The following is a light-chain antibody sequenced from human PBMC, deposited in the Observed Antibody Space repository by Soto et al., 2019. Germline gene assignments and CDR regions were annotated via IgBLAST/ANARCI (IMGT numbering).Light chain of an antibody. Sequence: ELVMTQSPATLSVYPGERATLSCRASQSVSSNLAWYQQKPGQAPRLLIYGASTRATGIPARFSGSGSGTEFTLTISSLQSEDFAVYYCQQYNNGRTFGQGTKVDIK. J-gene: IGKJ1*01. CDR3: QQYNNGRT. V-gene: IGKV3-15*01. CDR2: GAS. CDR1: QSVSSN.